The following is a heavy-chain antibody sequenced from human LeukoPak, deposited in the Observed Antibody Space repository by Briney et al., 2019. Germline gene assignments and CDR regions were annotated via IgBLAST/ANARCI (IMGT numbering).Heavy chain of an antibody. CDR3: AKGHYYGSGSLDY. CDR1: GFTFSSYG. Sequence: GGSLRLSCAASGFTFSSYGMSWVRQAPGKGLEWVSAIGGRDGSTYYADSVKGRFTVSRDNSKNTLYVQMNSLRAEDTAVYYCAKGHYYGSGSLDYWGQGTLVTVSS. CDR2: IGGRDGST. V-gene: IGHV3-23*01. J-gene: IGHJ4*02. D-gene: IGHD3-10*01.